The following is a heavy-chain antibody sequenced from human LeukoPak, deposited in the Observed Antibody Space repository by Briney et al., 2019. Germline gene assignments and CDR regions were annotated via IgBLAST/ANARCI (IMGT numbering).Heavy chain of an antibody. CDR2: IYYSGST. D-gene: IGHD5-24*01. V-gene: IGHV4-30-4*01. J-gene: IGHJ4*02. CDR1: GGPLSIGVYY. CDR3: ARGGDGYTEYYFDY. Sequence: KASQTLSLTRTVSGGPLSIGVYYWSSIRQPPGKGLERIGYIYYSGSTYYNPSLKSRVNISVDTSKNQFSLKLRSVTAADTAVYYCARGGDGYTEYYFDYWGQGTLVTVSS.